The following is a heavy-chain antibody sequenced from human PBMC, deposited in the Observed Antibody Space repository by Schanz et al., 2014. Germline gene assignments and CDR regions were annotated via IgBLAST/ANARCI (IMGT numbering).Heavy chain of an antibody. V-gene: IGHV1-46*01. CDR2: INPSGGST. CDR3: ARGTMPGTFDI. Sequence: QVQLVQSGDEVKKPGASVKVSCKASGYTFTSDSMHWVRQAPGQGLEWMGMINPSGGSTTYAQKFQGRVTFTADKSTSTAYMELSSLRYEDAALYYCARGTMPGTFDIWGQGTMVTVSS. J-gene: IGHJ3*02. CDR1: GYTFTSDS. D-gene: IGHD2-2*01.